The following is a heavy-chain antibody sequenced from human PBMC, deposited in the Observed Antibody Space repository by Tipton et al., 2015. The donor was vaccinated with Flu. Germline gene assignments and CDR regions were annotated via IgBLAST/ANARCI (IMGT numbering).Heavy chain of an antibody. CDR1: GYSISSGYY. CDR3: ARDRGFSNWFDP. Sequence: TLSLTCAVSGYSISSGYYWGWVRQPPGKGLGWIGTIYHSGSTYYNPSLKSRLTMSVDTSKNQFSLKLNSVTAADTAVYYCARDRGFSNWFDPWGQGTLVTVSS. D-gene: IGHD3-10*01. CDR2: IYHSGST. V-gene: IGHV4-38-2*02. J-gene: IGHJ5*02.